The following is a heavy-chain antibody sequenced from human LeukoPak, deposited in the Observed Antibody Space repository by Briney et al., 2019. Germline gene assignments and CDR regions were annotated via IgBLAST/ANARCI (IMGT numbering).Heavy chain of an antibody. CDR2: INHSGST. CDR1: GGSFSGYY. D-gene: IGHD3-10*01. J-gene: IGHJ6*03. CDR3: ASRGRGVAKRYYYYYMDV. V-gene: IGHV4-34*01. Sequence: KSSETLSLTCAVYGGSFSGYYWSWIRQPPGKGLEWIGEINHSGSTNYNPSLKSRVTISVDTSKNQFSLKLSSVTAADTVVYYCASRGRGVAKRYYYYYMDVWGKGTTVTVSS.